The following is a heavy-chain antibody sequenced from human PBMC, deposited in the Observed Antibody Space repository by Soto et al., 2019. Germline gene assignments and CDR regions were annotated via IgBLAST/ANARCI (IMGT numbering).Heavy chain of an antibody. CDR2: MNVGTGGT. Sequence: QVQLVQSGAEVKKPGASVRVSCEASGYRFTTHYIHWVRQAPGQGLEWMGRMNVGTGGTTYAHKFQGRVTKTRDTSIRTAYLEVSSVKSDDTAMYYCARDGNFALRGYSFGFDFWGQGTLVTVSS. J-gene: IGHJ4*02. D-gene: IGHD5-18*01. CDR1: GYRFTTHY. CDR3: ARDGNFALRGYSFGFDF. V-gene: IGHV1-2*06.